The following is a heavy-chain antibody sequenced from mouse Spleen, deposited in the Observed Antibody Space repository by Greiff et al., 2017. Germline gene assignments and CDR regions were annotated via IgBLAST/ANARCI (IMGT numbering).Heavy chain of an antibody. CDR3: AREDWDEGDFDY. D-gene: IGHD4-1*01. V-gene: IGHV2-9*02. J-gene: IGHJ2*01. Sequence: VKLVESGPGLVAPSQSLSITCTVSGFSLTSYGVHWVRQPPGKGLEWLGVIWAGGSTNYNSALLSRLSISKDNSKSQVFLKMNRLPTDDTAMYSCAREDWDEGDFDYWGQGTTRTVSS. CDR2: IWAGGST. CDR1: GFSLTSYG.